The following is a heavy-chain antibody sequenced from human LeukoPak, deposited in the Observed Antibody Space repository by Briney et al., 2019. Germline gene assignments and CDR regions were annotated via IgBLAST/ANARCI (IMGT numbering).Heavy chain of an antibody. CDR3: AVEGPYGHYALGY. V-gene: IGHV3-9*03. CDR1: GFTFDDYA. D-gene: IGHD4-17*01. Sequence: GGSLRLSCAPSGFTFDDYAMHSVRQAPGKGLEWVSGISWSSGSIGYADSVKGRFTISRDNAKNSLYLQMNSLRAEDMALYYCAVEGPYGHYALGYWGQGTLVTVSS. CDR2: ISWSSGSI. J-gene: IGHJ4*02.